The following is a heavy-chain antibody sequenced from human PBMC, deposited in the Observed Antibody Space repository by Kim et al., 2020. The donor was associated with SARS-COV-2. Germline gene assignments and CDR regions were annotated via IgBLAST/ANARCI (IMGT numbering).Heavy chain of an antibody. Sequence: ASVKVSCKASGYTFTGYYMHWVRQAPGQGLEWMGRINPNSGGTNYAQKFQGRVTMTRDTSISTAYMELSRLRSDDTAVYYCARVGQKEGYCSSTSCYKPEFDYWGQGTLVTVSS. CDR2: INPNSGGT. CDR1: GYTFTGYY. J-gene: IGHJ4*02. D-gene: IGHD2-2*02. CDR3: ARVGQKEGYCSSTSCYKPEFDY. V-gene: IGHV1-2*06.